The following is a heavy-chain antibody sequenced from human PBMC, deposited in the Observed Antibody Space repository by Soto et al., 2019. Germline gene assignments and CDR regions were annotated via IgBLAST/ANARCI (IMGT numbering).Heavy chain of an antibody. J-gene: IGHJ5*02. CDR2: ISPKNGNT. CDR1: GYSFSTCD. V-gene: IGHV1-18*04. Sequence: GASVKVSCKASGYSFSTCDISWLRQAPGQGPEWMGRISPKNGNTNYAQNFQDRVTMTADTSSSTAYMELRGLRSDDTAKYYCATSYDSGFVTWGQGTRVTV. D-gene: IGHD3-3*01. CDR3: ATSYDSGFVT.